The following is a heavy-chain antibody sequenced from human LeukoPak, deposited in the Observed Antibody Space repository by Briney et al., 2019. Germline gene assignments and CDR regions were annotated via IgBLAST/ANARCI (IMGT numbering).Heavy chain of an antibody. CDR2: VNPKSGDT. V-gene: IGHV1-2*02. D-gene: IGHD6-19*01. J-gene: IGHJ3*02. Sequence: EASVRVSCKSSEYTFSGHNIHWVRQAPGQGLEWVGWVNPKSGDTNYAQKFRDRVVMTRDTFAGTAYMDLSSLRSDDTAVYYCIQSIQVAAIPACDMWGQGTMVSVSS. CDR3: IQSIQVAAIPACDM. CDR1: EYTFSGHN.